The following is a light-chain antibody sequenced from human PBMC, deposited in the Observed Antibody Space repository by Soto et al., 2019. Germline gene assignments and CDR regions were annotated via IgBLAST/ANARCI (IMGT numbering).Light chain of an antibody. CDR3: AAWDDNVYV. CDR2: LNT. CDR1: SSNIGRNP. J-gene: IGLJ1*01. V-gene: IGLV1-44*01. Sequence: SVLTQPPSASGTPGQRVTISCSGGSSNIGRNPVNWYQKFPGTAPKLLISLNTQRPSGVPDRFSGSKSGTSASLAISGLRSEDEADYYCAAWDDNVYVFGTGTKVTVL.